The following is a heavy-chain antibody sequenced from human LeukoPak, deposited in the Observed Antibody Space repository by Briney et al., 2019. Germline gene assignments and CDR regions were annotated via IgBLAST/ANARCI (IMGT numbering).Heavy chain of an antibody. CDR1: GFTFSSHS. CDR3: ARHSSSWYENDY. CDR2: ISSSSNYI. V-gene: IGHV3-21*01. Sequence: GGSLRLSCTASGFTFSSHSMNWVRQAPGKGLEWVSSISSSSNYIYYGDSVKGRFTISRDNANNSLYLQMNSLRAEDTAVYYCARHSSSWYENDYWGQGTLVTVSS. J-gene: IGHJ4*02. D-gene: IGHD6-13*01.